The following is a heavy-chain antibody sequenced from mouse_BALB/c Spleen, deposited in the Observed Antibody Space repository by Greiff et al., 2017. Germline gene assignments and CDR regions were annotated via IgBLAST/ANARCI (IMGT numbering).Heavy chain of an antibody. Sequence: EVKLMESGGGLVKPGGSLKLSCAASGFTFSDYYMYWVRQTPEKRLEWVATISDGGSYTYYPDSVKGRFTISRDNAKNNLYLQMSSLKSEDTAMYYCARDRGIYDYGGCMDYWGQGTSVTVSS. CDR1: GFTFSDYY. D-gene: IGHD2-4*01. CDR2: ISDGGSYT. V-gene: IGHV5-4*02. J-gene: IGHJ4*01. CDR3: ARDRGIYDYGGCMDY.